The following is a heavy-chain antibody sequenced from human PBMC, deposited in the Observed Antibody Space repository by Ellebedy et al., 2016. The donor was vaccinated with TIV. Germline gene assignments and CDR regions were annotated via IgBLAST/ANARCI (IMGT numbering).Heavy chain of an antibody. J-gene: IGHJ4*02. CDR2: ISGRGDTT. CDR1: GFTFSSYA. V-gene: IGHV3-23*01. CDR3: AKDRGEITFGGVIVY. D-gene: IGHD3-16*02. Sequence: GGSLRLSXAASGFTFSSYAMSWVRQAPGKGLEWVSAISGRGDTTYSADSVKGRFTISRDNSKNTLYLQMNSLRAEDTATYYCAKDRGEITFGGVIVYWGQGTLVTVSS.